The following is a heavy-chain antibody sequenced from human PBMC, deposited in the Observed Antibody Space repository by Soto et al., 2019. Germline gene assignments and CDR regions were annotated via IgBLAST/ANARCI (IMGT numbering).Heavy chain of an antibody. V-gene: IGHV5-51*01. Sequence: GESLKISCQTSGYTFTNYWIGWVRQMPGGGLEWLGLIFPRDFDVRYSPSFEGQVTISADRSTATAFLQWRSLKASDSALYFCARLVSLLQPIDSWGQGTPGTGSS. CDR2: IFPRDFDV. D-gene: IGHD4-4*01. J-gene: IGHJ5*01. CDR1: GYTFTNYW. CDR3: ARLVSLLQPIDS.